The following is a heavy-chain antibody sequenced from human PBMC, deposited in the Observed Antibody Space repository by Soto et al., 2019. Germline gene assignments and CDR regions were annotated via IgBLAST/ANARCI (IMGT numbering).Heavy chain of an antibody. CDR3: ARDLAAGNCDY. CDR2: ISAYNGNT. Sequence: QVQLVQSGAEVKKPGASVKVSCKASGYTFTSYGISWVRQAPGQGLEWMGWISAYNGNTNYAQKLQGRVTMTTDTTTSTASRKLRSLGSDATAVYSCARDLAAGNCDYWGQGTLVTVSS. D-gene: IGHD6-13*01. CDR1: GYTFTSYG. V-gene: IGHV1-18*01. J-gene: IGHJ4*02.